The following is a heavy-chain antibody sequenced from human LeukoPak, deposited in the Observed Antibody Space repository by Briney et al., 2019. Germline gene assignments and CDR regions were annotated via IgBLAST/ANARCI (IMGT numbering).Heavy chain of an antibody. D-gene: IGHD3-9*01. V-gene: IGHV4-59*01. Sequence: SETLSLTCTVSGGSISSYYWSWIRQPPGKGLEWIGYIYYSGSTNYNPSLKSRVTISVDTSKNQFSLKLSSVTAADTAVYYCASGLRYFDWLPSTDFDYWGQGTLVTVSS. CDR1: GGSISSYY. CDR3: ASGLRYFDWLPSTDFDY. J-gene: IGHJ4*02. CDR2: IYYSGST.